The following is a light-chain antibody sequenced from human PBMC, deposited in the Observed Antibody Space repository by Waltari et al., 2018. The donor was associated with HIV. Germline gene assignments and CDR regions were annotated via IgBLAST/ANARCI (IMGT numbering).Light chain of an antibody. V-gene: IGLV2-14*03. J-gene: IGLJ2*01. CDR1: SSDVGGYDY. CDR3: SSYTSSSALDVV. Sequence: QSALTQPASVSGSPGQSITISCTGTSSDVGGYDYVSWYQQHPGKAPKLMIFDVSNRPSGVFHPFPGSKYGNTSFLTVSSLQAEDEAYYYCSSYTSSSALDVVFGGGTKLTVL. CDR2: DVS.